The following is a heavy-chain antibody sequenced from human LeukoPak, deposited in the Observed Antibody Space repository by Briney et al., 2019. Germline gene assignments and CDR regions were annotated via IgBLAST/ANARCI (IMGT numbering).Heavy chain of an antibody. Sequence: GGSLRLSCAASGFTFSSYAMSWVRQAPGKGLEWVSAISGIGGSTYYADSVKGRFAISRDNSKNTLYLQMNSLRAEDTAVYYCAKDSQLVFGYFDYWGQGTLVTVSS. CDR2: ISGIGGST. CDR3: AKDSQLVFGYFDY. V-gene: IGHV3-23*01. D-gene: IGHD6-13*01. J-gene: IGHJ4*02. CDR1: GFTFSSYA.